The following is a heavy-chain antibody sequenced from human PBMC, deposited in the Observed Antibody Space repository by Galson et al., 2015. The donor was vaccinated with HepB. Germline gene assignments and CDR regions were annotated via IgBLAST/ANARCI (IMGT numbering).Heavy chain of an antibody. Sequence: ETLSLTCAVYGGSFSGYKWSWIRQPPGKGLEWVGEINHSGRTKYKPSLKSRVTISGDRSKNQFSLKARSVTAADTAVYYCARDKETLVGGLYGMDVWGQGTTVTVSS. CDR1: GGSFSGYK. V-gene: IGHV4-34*01. J-gene: IGHJ6*02. CDR3: ARDKETLVGGLYGMDV. CDR2: INHSGRT. D-gene: IGHD2-2*01.